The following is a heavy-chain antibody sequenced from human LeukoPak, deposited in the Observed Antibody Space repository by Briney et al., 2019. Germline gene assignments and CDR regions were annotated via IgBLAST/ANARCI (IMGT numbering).Heavy chain of an antibody. Sequence: SETLSLTCSVSGGSISGTTRNWGWIRQPPGKGLEWIATIYYSESTKKSPSLKSRVTISLDTSRNQFSLKLSSVTAADTAVYYCARQGSSSWYGWYFDLWGRGSLVTVSS. CDR2: IYYSEST. CDR3: ARQGSSSWYGWYFDL. J-gene: IGHJ2*01. CDR1: GGSISGTTRN. D-gene: IGHD6-13*01. V-gene: IGHV4-39*01.